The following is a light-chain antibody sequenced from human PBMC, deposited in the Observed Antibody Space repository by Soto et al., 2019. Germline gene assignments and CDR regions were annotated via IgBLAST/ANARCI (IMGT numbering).Light chain of an antibody. V-gene: IGKV3-15*01. CDR1: QSVGSD. J-gene: IGKJ5*01. CDR2: GAS. CDR3: QQYSSSIT. Sequence: EIVMTQSPATLSVSPWERATLSCRASQSVGSDLAWYQQKPGQAPRLVIYGASTRATGIPARFSGSGSGTEFTLTISSLQSEDFAVYYCQQYSSSITFGQGTRLEIK.